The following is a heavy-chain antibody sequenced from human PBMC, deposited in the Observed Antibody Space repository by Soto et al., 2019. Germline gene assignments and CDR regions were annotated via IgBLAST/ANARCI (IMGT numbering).Heavy chain of an antibody. D-gene: IGHD4-4*01. V-gene: IGHV4-39*01. J-gene: IGHJ6*02. CDR2: IYYSGST. Sequence: SETLSLTCTVSGGSISSSSYYWGWIRQPPGKGLEWIGSIYYSGSTYYNPSLKSRVTISVDTSKNQFSLKLSSVTAADTAVYYCAGLTTVGCGYYYRMDVWGQGTTVTVSS. CDR3: AGLTTVGCGYYYRMDV. CDR1: GGSISSSSYY.